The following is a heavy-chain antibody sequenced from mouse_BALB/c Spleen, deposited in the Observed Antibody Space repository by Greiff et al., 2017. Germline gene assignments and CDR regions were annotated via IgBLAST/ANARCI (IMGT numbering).Heavy chain of an antibody. CDR3: ARLHYWGSVYSMDY. D-gene: IGHD1-1*01. CDR1: GYTFSSFG. V-gene: IGHV5-17*02. Sequence: VQLQQSGAGLVKPGASRKLSCAASGYTFSSFGIHWVHQGPGQGLEWVAYICRGSGTIYYTEKVKGRFTFTGDKPTNTLFLQMTSLMSEDTAMYYCARLHYWGSVYSMDYWGQGTSVTVSA. CDR2: ICRGSGTI. J-gene: IGHJ4*01.